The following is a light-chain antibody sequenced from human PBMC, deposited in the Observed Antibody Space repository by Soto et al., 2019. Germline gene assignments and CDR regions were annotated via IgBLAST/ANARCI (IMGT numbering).Light chain of an antibody. CDR2: WAS. Sequence: DILMTQSPASLAVSLGERATINCKSSQSVLYSSNNKNYLAWYQHKPGQPPKLLIYWASTRESGVPDRFSGSGSGTDFTLTISSLQAEDVAVYYCQQYYSTRLTFGGGTKVDIK. CDR3: QQYYSTRLT. V-gene: IGKV4-1*01. CDR1: QSVLYSSNNKNY. J-gene: IGKJ4*01.